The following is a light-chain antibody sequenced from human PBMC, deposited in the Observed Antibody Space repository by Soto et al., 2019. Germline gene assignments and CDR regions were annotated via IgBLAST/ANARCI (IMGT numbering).Light chain of an antibody. V-gene: IGKV1-27*01. J-gene: IGKJ1*01. Sequence: DLQMSQSPSSLSASVGDRVTVSCRASQGIGNDLAWYQQKPGKVPKLLIYGASTLQWGVPSRFSGSGSGTEFTLTISSLQPEDVATYYCQKYDRVPGTFGQGTKVEIK. CDR3: QKYDRVPGT. CDR1: QGIGND. CDR2: GAS.